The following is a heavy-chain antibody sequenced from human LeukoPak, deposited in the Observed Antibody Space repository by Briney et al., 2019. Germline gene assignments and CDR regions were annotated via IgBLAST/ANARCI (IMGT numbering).Heavy chain of an antibody. J-gene: IGHJ4*02. CDR1: GYSFSTYT. CDR3: AREIDRDDYNRFFDY. D-gene: IGHD5-24*01. Sequence: ASVKVSCKASGYSFSTYTMNWVRQAPGQRLEWMGWINAGNGNTKYSQKFQGRVAITRDTSASTAYMEMRSLRSEDTAVYYCAREIDRDDYNRFFDYWGQGTLVTVSS. V-gene: IGHV1-3*01. CDR2: INAGNGNT.